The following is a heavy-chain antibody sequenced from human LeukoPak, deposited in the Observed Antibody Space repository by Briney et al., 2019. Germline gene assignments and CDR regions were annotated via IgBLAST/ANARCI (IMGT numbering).Heavy chain of an antibody. V-gene: IGHV3-23*01. Sequence: PGGSLRLSCAASGFTLSNYAMSWARQAPGKGLEWVSAISGSGGSTYYADSVKGRFTISRDNSKNTLYLQMNSLRAEDTAVYYCTKGTIWLPFDYWGQGTLVTVSS. D-gene: IGHD5-18*01. CDR1: GFTLSNYA. J-gene: IGHJ4*02. CDR2: ISGSGGST. CDR3: TKGTIWLPFDY.